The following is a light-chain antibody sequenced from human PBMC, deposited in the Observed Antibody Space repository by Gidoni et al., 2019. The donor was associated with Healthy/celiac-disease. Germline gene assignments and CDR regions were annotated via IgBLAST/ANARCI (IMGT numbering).Light chain of an antibody. CDR3: GAWDKSLSAGV. CDR2: ENN. V-gene: IGLV1-51*02. Sequence: QSVLTQPPSASAAPGQKVTISCSGSTSNVGDNFVSWYQQPPGTAPTLLIYENNKRPSGIPDRFSGSKSGTSATLDITGLQTGDEADYYCGAWDKSLSAGVFGGGTKVTVL. J-gene: IGLJ2*01. CDR1: TSNVGDNF.